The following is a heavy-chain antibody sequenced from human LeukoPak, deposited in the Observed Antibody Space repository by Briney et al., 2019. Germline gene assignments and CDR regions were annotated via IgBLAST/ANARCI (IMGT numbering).Heavy chain of an antibody. Sequence: SETLSLTCTVPGGSISSYYWSWIRQPAGKGLEWIGRIYTSGSTNYNPSLKSRVTMSVDTSKNQFSLKLSSVTAADTAVYYCARGFDYDSSGYYFDYWGQGTLVTVSS. CDR3: ARGFDYDSSGYYFDY. V-gene: IGHV4-4*07. CDR1: GGSISSYY. J-gene: IGHJ4*02. D-gene: IGHD3-22*01. CDR2: IYTSGST.